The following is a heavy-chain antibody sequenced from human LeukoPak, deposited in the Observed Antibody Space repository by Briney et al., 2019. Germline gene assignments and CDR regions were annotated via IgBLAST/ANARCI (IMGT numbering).Heavy chain of an antibody. Sequence: GGSLRLSCAASGFTFSSYAISWVRQAPGKGLEWVSAISGSGGSTYYADSVKGRFTISRDNAKNSLYLQVNSLRAEDTAVYYCARAYYDSSGYYYVYFDYWGQGTLVTVSS. CDR1: GFTFSSYA. CDR2: ISGSGGST. D-gene: IGHD3-22*01. CDR3: ARAYYDSSGYYYVYFDY. V-gene: IGHV3-23*01. J-gene: IGHJ4*02.